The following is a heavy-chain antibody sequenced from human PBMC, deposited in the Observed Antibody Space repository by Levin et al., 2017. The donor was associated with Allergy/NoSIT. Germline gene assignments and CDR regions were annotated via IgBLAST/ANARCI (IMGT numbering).Heavy chain of an antibody. V-gene: IGHV5-51*01. CDR3: ARRYGWYLDL. CDR2: IYPGDSDT. CDR1: GYSFTAYW. J-gene: IGHJ2*01. Sequence: ASVKVSCKGSGYSFTAYWIAWVRQMPGKGLEWMGIIYPGDSDTRYSPSFQGQVTISADKSISTAYLQWNSLKASDSAIYYCARRYGWYLDLWGRGTLVTVSS. D-gene: IGHD3-16*01.